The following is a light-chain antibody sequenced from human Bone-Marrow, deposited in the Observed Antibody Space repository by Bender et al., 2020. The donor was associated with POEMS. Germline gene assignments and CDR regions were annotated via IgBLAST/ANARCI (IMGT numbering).Light chain of an antibody. CDR1: NVGTKS. V-gene: IGLV3-21*02. J-gene: IGLJ2*01. CDR2: DDS. Sequence: SIVLSQTPSVSVAPGQTATLTCGGNNVGTKSVHWYQQKPGQAPVLVVYDDSDRPSGIPERFSGSKSGNTATLNISRVEAGDEADYYCNSRDSAINQHVVFGGGT. CDR3: NSRDSAINQHVV.